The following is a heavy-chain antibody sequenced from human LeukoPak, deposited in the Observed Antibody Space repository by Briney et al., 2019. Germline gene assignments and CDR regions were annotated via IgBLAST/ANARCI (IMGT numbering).Heavy chain of an antibody. CDR1: GFTFSGYA. V-gene: IGHV3-23*01. D-gene: IGHD3-10*01. J-gene: IGHJ4*02. CDR3: AKGSARYYGSGSSHFDY. CDR2: ISGSGGST. Sequence: GGSLRLSCAVSGFTFSGYAMSWVRQAPGKGLEWVSAISGSGGSTYYADSVKGRFTISRDNSKNTLYLQMNSLRAEDTAVYYCAKGSARYYGSGSSHFDYWGQGTLVTVSS.